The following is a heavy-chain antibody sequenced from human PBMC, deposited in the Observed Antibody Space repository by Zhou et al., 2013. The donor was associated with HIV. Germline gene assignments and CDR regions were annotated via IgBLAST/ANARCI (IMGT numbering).Heavy chain of an antibody. CDR2: ISAYNGNT. Sequence: QVQLVQSGAEVKKPGSSVRVSCKVSGGNFSTSSISWVRQAPGQGLEWMGWISAYNGNTNYAQKLQGRVTMTTDTSTSTAYMELRSLRSDDTAVYYCAREIEVSSSWYGYWGQGTLVTVSS. V-gene: IGHV1-18*01. CDR3: AREIEVSSSWYGY. D-gene: IGHD6-13*01. CDR1: GGNFSTSS. J-gene: IGHJ4*02.